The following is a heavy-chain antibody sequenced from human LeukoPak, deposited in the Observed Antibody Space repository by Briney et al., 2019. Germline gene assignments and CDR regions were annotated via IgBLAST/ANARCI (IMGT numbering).Heavy chain of an antibody. CDR3: ARWLYSGGWAIDY. Sequence: GGSLRLSCAASGFTFSSYEMNWVRQAPGKGLEWVGSIREDGSAQFYVDSVRGRFTISRDNAKDSLYLQMNSLRAEDTAVYYCARWLYSGGWAIDYWGQGTMVSVSS. J-gene: IGHJ4*02. CDR2: IREDGSAQ. V-gene: IGHV3-7*01. CDR1: GFTFSSYE. D-gene: IGHD6-19*01.